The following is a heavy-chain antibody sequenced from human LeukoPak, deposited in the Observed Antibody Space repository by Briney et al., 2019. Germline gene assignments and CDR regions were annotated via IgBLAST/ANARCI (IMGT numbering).Heavy chain of an antibody. D-gene: IGHD6-19*01. J-gene: IGHJ4*02. CDR2: IYYRGTT. Sequence: PSETLSLTCAVPRGSISSTNYYWGWIRQPPGKGLEWIGSIYYRGTTYYTPSLKSRATTSVDTSRNQFSLKLSSVTAADTAVYYCARTPPSGFVAVAGTWRGNFDSWGQGTLVTVSS. CDR3: ARTPPSGFVAVAGTWRGNFDS. V-gene: IGHV4-39*01. CDR1: RGSISSTNYY.